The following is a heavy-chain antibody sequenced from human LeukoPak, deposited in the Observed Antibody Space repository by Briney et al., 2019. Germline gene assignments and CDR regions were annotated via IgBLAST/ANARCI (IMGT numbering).Heavy chain of an antibody. CDR1: SASISSRSYY. Sequence: SETLSLTCSVSSASISSRSYYWGWIRQPPGKGLEWIGSIYYGGTTYYNPSLKSRVTISVDTSKNQFSLNLSSVTAADTAVYYRAGNLYSYGNNYFDYWGQGTLVTVSS. CDR2: IYYGGTT. V-gene: IGHV4-39*01. D-gene: IGHD5-18*01. J-gene: IGHJ4*02. CDR3: AGNLYSYGNNYFDY.